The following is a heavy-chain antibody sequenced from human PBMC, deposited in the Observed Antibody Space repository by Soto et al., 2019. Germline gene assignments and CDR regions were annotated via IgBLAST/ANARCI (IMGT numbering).Heavy chain of an antibody. CDR2: ILSDGSNK. V-gene: IGHV3-30-3*01. CDR1: GFTFSSYA. CDR3: ARDVFQEDV. J-gene: IGHJ6*02. Sequence: QVQLVESGGGVVQPGRSLRLSCAASGFTFSSYAMHWVRQAPGKGLEWVAVILSDGSNKWYGDSVKGRFTISRDNSKNTLYLQMNSLRAEDTAVYYCARDVFQEDVWGQGTTVTVSS.